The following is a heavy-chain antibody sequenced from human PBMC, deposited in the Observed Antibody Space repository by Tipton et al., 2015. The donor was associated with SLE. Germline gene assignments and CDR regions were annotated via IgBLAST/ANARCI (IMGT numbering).Heavy chain of an antibody. Sequence: SLRLSCAASGFTFSNYGMSWVRQAPGKGLEWVSGISGSGSSTYYADSVKGQFTISRHNSKNTLHLQMNSLRAEDTAVYYCAKDAEVWSGYYSWLDPWGQGTLVTVSS. J-gene: IGHJ5*02. CDR1: GFTFSNYG. D-gene: IGHD3-3*01. V-gene: IGHV3-23*01. CDR2: ISGSGSST. CDR3: AKDAEVWSGYYSWLDP.